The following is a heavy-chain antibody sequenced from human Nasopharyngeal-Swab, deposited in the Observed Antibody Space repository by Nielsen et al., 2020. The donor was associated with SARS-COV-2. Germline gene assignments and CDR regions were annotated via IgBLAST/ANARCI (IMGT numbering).Heavy chain of an antibody. V-gene: IGHV3-48*03. D-gene: IGHD3-3*01. CDR2: ISTRGSYI. CDR1: GFSFSSYE. CDR3: ARVVEGYYDFWGSYETGGPFDF. J-gene: IGHJ4*02. Sequence: GESLKISCEASGFSFSSYEMNWVRQAPGKGLEWISYISTRGSYILYADSVKGRFTISRDNARNSLYLEMNNLRAEDTAVFYCARVVEGYYDFWGSYETGGPFDFWGQGTLVTVSS.